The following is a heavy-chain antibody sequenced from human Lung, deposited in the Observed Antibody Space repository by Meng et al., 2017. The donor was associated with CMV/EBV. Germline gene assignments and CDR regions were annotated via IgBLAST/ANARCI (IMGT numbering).Heavy chain of an antibody. CDR2: IDPNTGNP. CDR1: GYTFTSYA. J-gene: IGHJ4*02. D-gene: IGHD5-24*01. CDR3: ARDSPLDGYSLLDY. V-gene: IGHV7-4-1*02. Sequence: QGQWGQSGSEVKQPGASVKVSCRPSGYTFTSYAINWVRQAPGQGPDWMGWIDPNTGNPTYDQGFTGRFVFSLDTSVSTAYLQINSLRADDTAVYYCARDSPLDGYSLLDYWGQGTLVTVS.